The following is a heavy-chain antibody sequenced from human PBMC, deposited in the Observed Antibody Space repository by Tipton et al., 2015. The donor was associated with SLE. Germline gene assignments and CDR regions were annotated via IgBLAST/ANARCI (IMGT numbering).Heavy chain of an antibody. CDR1: GFTFSSYG. CDR2: ISYDGSNK. D-gene: IGHD1-26*01. V-gene: IGHV3-30*03. CDR3: LGRGDY. Sequence: SLRLSCAASGFTFSSYGMHWVRQAPGKGLEWVAVISYDGSNKYYADSVKGRFTISRDNSKNTLYLQMNSLRAEDTAVYYCLGRGDYWGQGTLVTVSS. J-gene: IGHJ4*02.